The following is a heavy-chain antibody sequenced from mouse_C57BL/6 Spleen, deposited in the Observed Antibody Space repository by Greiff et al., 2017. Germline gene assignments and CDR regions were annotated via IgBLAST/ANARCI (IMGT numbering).Heavy chain of an antibody. CDR3: ASSPYYAMDY. J-gene: IGHJ4*01. CDR1: GYAFSSSW. V-gene: IGHV1-82*01. CDR2: IYPGDGDT. Sequence: VQLQQSGPELVKPGASVKISCKASGYAFSSSWMNWVKQRPGKGLEWIGRIYPGDGDTNYNGKFKGKATLTADKSSSTAYMQLSSLTSEDSAVYFCASSPYYAMDYWGQGTSVTVSS.